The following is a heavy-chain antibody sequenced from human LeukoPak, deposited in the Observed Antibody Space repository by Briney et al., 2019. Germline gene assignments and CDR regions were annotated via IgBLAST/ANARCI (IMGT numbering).Heavy chain of an antibody. V-gene: IGHV3-30*18. D-gene: IGHD6-13*01. J-gene: IGHJ4*02. Sequence: GRPLRLSCAASGFTFSTYGMHWVRQAPGKGLEWVAVISYDGSYKFYADSVKGRFTISRDNSKSTLYLQMNSLRAEDTAVYYCAKDRYSGLNTIDYWGQGTLVTVSS. CDR2: ISYDGSYK. CDR1: GFTFSTYG. CDR3: AKDRYSGLNTIDY.